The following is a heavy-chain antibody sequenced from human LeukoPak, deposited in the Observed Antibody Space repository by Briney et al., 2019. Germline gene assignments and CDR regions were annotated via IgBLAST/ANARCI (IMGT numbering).Heavy chain of an antibody. J-gene: IGHJ4*02. CDR1: GYTFTSYG. V-gene: IGHV1-18*01. Sequence: EASVKVSCKASGYTFTSYGISWVRQAPGQGLEWMGWISAYNGNTNYAQKLQGRVTMTTDTSTSTAYMELRSLRSDDTAVYYCARGWDSSGYYPFYFDYWGQGTLVTVSS. CDR2: ISAYNGNT. CDR3: ARGWDSSGYYPFYFDY. D-gene: IGHD3-22*01.